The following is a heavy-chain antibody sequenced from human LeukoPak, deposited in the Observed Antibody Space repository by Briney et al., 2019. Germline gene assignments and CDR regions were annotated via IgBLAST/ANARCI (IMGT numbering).Heavy chain of an antibody. D-gene: IGHD3-22*01. V-gene: IGHV1-46*02. CDR1: GYTFNSYY. Sequence: ASVKVSCKASGYTFNSYYMHWVRQAPGQGLEWMGIINPSGGSTSYAQKFQGRVTMTRDTSTSTVYMELSSLRSEDTAVYYCARAQSVTMIVGGWFDPWGQGTLVTVSS. J-gene: IGHJ5*02. CDR2: INPSGGST. CDR3: ARAQSVTMIVGGWFDP.